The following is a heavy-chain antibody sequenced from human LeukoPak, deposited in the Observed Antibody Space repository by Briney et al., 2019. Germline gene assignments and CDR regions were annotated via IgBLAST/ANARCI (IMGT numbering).Heavy chain of an antibody. CDR3: AIDRSGWPIDY. Sequence: GSLRLSCAASGFTFSSYAMSWVRQAPGKGLEWVSGISGSGGSTYYADSVKGRFSISRDNSKNTLHLQMNSLRAEDTAVYYCAIDRSGWPIDYWGQGTLVTVSS. J-gene: IGHJ4*02. D-gene: IGHD6-19*01. CDR2: ISGSGGST. CDR1: GFTFSSYA. V-gene: IGHV3-23*01.